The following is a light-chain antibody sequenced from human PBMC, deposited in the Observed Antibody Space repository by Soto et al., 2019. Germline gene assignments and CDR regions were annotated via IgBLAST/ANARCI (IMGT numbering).Light chain of an antibody. CDR3: SSYTSRSTRV. J-gene: IGLJ1*01. V-gene: IGLV2-14*01. CDR2: EVS. Sequence: QSALTQPASVSGSPGQSITISCTRTSSDVGGFTYVSWYEQYPGKAPKLMIYEVSNRPSGVSNRFSGSKSGNTASLTISGLQAEDEADYYCSSYTSRSTRVFGTGTKLTVL. CDR1: SSDVGGFTY.